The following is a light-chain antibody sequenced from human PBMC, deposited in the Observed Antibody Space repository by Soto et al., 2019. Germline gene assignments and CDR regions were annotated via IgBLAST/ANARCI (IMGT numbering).Light chain of an antibody. CDR2: AAS. Sequence: DIQMTQSPSSLSASVGDRVTITCRASQSISGYLNWYQQKPGKAPKLLIYAASSLQSGVPSRFSGSGSGTDFTLTISSLQPEDFATYYCQQSYSTLWGFGQGTKVEIK. V-gene: IGKV1-39*01. J-gene: IGKJ1*01. CDR1: QSISGY. CDR3: QQSYSTLWG.